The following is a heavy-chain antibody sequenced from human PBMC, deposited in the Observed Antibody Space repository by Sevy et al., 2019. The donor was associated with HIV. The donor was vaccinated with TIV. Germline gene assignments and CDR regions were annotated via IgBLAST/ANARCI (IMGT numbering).Heavy chain of an antibody. J-gene: IGHJ4*02. D-gene: IGHD1-20*01. CDR1: GYTFTSYG. Sequence: ASVKVSCKASGYTFTSYGISWVRQAPGQGLEWMGWISAYNGNTNYAQKLQGRVTMTTDTSTSTAYMELRSLRSDDTAVYYCARSFRLTGTTPCDYWCQGTLVTVSS. CDR2: ISAYNGNT. V-gene: IGHV1-18*01. CDR3: ARSFRLTGTTPCDY.